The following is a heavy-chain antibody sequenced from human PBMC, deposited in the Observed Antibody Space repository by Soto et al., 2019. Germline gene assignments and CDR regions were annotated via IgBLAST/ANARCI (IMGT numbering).Heavy chain of an antibody. V-gene: IGHV3-30*18. CDR1: GFTFSDYA. CDR2: ISFDGSNT. Sequence: QVQLVESGGGVVQPGRSLRLSCATSGFTFSDYAMHCVRQAPGQGLEWVAAISFDGSNTYYADSLTGRVTISRDPSKNTLDLDMNSLRPEDTAVYYCAKIRMVTAMFQMDVWGPGTTVIVSS. J-gene: IGHJ6*02. CDR3: AKIRMVTAMFQMDV. D-gene: IGHD2-21*02.